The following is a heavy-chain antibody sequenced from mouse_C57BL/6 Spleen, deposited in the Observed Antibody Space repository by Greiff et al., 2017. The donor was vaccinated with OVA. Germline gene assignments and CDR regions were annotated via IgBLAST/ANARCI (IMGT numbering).Heavy chain of an antibody. CDR2: IDPETGGT. J-gene: IGHJ2*01. D-gene: IGHD6-2*01. CDR1: GYTFTDYE. CDR3: TRETSY. V-gene: IGHV1-15*01. Sequence: VQLVESGAELVRPGASVTLSCKASGYTFTDYEMHWVKQTPVHGLEWIGAIDPETGGTAYNQKFKGKAILTADKSSSTAYMELRSLTSEDSAVYYCTRETSYWGQGTTLTVSS.